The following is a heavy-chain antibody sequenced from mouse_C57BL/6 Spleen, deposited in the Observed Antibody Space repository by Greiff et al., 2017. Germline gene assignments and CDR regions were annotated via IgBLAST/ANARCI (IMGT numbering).Heavy chain of an antibody. CDR1: GYAFSSSW. Sequence: QVQLKQSGPELVKPGASVKISCKASGYAFSSSWMNWVKQRPGKGLEWIGRIYPGDGDTNYNGKFKGKATLTADKSSSTAYMQLSSLTSEDSAVYFCAPHSSGFAYWGQGTLVTVSA. CDR2: IYPGDGDT. CDR3: APHSSGFAY. V-gene: IGHV1-82*01. J-gene: IGHJ3*01. D-gene: IGHD3-2*02.